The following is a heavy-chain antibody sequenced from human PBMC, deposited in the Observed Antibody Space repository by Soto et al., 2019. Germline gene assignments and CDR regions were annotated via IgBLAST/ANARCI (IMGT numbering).Heavy chain of an antibody. Sequence: QVNLMESGGGVVQPGKSLRLSCEASGFSFRSYGLHWVRQAPGKGLEWVGLISYDGSNKFYADSVRGRFTISRDNSNNTLYLQMTSLRVEDTAVYYCAKDLFSGGSYPNWFDPWGHGTLVTVSS. CDR2: ISYDGSNK. D-gene: IGHD1-26*01. V-gene: IGHV3-30*18. CDR1: GFSFRSYG. CDR3: AKDLFSGGSYPNWFDP. J-gene: IGHJ5*02.